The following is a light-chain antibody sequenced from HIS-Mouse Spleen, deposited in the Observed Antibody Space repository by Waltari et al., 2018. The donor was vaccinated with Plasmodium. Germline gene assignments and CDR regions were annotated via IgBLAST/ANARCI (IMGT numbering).Light chain of an antibody. V-gene: IGKV1D-8*02. CDR2: AAS. CDR3: QQYYSFPYT. J-gene: IGKJ2*01. Sequence: AIWMTQSPSLLSASTGDRVTISCRMRPCISSYLALYQQKPGKAPELLIYAASNLQSGVPSRFSGSGSGTEFTLTISCLQSEDFATYYCQQYYSFPYTFGQGTKLEIK. CDR1: PCISSY.